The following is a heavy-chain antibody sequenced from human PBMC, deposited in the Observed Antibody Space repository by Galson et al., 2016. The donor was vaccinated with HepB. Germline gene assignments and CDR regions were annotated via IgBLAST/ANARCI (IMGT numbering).Heavy chain of an antibody. CDR3: ARQTYYDYVWGSYHSFDF. J-gene: IGHJ4*02. CDR2: TDYSGST. V-gene: IGHV4-59*08. CDR1: GGSISSYY. D-gene: IGHD3-16*01. Sequence: SETLSLTCTVSGGSISSYYCSWIRQPPGKGLEWIGYTDYSGSTDYNPSLKSRVTISVDTSKNQCSLTLNSMTAADTAVYYCARQTYYDYVWGSYHSFDFWGQGTVVTVSS.